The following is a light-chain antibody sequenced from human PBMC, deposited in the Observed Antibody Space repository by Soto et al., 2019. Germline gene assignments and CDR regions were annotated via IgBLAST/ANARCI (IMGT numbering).Light chain of an antibody. CDR1: SSDVGAYNY. CDR3: SSYTGNSINTVV. CDR2: EVI. V-gene: IGLV2-14*01. Sequence: QSVLTQPASVSGSPGQSITLSFTGTSSDVGAYNYVSWYQQHPGKSPKLMIFEVINRPSGISNRFSGSKSGNTASLTISGLQAEDEADYYCSSYTGNSINTVVFGGGTKLTVL. J-gene: IGLJ2*01.